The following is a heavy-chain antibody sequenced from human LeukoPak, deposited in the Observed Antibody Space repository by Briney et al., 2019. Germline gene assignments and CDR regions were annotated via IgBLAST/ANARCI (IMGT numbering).Heavy chain of an antibody. D-gene: IGHD5-18*01. CDR2: IIPIFGTA. CDR3: ARDRGSAMYYFDY. J-gene: IGHJ4*02. V-gene: IGHV1-69*13. Sequence: SVKVFCKASGGTFSSYAISWVRQAPGQGLEWMGGIIPIFGTANYAQKFQGRVTITADESTSTAYMELSSLRSEDTAVYYCARDRGSAMYYFDYWGQGTLVTVCS. CDR1: GGTFSSYA.